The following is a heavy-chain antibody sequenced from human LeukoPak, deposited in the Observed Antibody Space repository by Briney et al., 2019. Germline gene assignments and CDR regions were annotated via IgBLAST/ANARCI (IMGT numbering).Heavy chain of an antibody. V-gene: IGHV3-53*01. Sequence: GGSLRLSCAASGFTVSSNYMSWVRQTPGKGLEWVSVIYSGGSTYYADSVKGRFTVSIDNSKNTLYLQMNSLRAEDTAVYYCARARDYVGAFDIWGQGTMVTVSS. CDR2: IYSGGST. D-gene: IGHD4-17*01. CDR3: ARARDYVGAFDI. J-gene: IGHJ3*02. CDR1: GFTVSSNY.